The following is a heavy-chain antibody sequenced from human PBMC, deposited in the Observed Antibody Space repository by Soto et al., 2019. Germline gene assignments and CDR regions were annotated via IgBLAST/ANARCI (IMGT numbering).Heavy chain of an antibody. CDR1: GFTFSSDS. Sequence: SGGALRLSCAASGFTFSSDSMNWVRQAPGKGLEWGSYISSSSSTIYYADSVKGRFTISRDNAKNSLYLQMNSLRAEDTAVYYCARNPHSPRWPLDYRGQGTLLTVS. J-gene: IGHJ4*02. CDR3: ARNPHSPRWPLDY. V-gene: IGHV3-48*01. CDR2: ISSSSSTI. D-gene: IGHD2-15*01.